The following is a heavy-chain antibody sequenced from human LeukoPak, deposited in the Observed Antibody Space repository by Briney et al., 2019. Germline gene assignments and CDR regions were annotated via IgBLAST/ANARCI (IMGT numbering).Heavy chain of an antibody. Sequence: GASVKLSCKTSGYTFTGSYLHWVRQAPGQGLEWMGWINPNSGDTNYAQKFQARVTMTTFTSISTAYMELSSLRSDDTAIYYCARVPYSTAFDYWGLGTLVTVSS. CDR3: ARVPYSTAFDY. J-gene: IGHJ4*02. V-gene: IGHV1-2*02. CDR2: INPNSGDT. D-gene: IGHD6-13*01. CDR1: GYTFTGSY.